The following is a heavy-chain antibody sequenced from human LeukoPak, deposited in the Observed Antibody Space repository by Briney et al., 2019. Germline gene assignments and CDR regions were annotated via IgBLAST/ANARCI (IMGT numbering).Heavy chain of an antibody. CDR3: ASHCSGTSCPLYY. CDR1: GGSISSGDYY. J-gene: IGHJ4*02. Sequence: PSETLSLTCTVSGGSISSGDYYWSWIRQPPGKGLEWIGYIYYSGSTYYNPSLKSRVTISVDTSKNQFSLKLSSVTAADTAVYYCASHCSGTSCPLYYWGQGTLVTVSS. D-gene: IGHD2-2*01. CDR2: IYYSGST. V-gene: IGHV4-30-4*08.